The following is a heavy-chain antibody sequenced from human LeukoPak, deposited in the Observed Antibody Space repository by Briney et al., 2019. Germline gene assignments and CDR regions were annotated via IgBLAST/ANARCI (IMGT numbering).Heavy chain of an antibody. CDR1: ISSFSAST. CDR3: ARWGFGKKNWFDP. J-gene: IGHJ5*02. CDR2: ISSSSSYI. D-gene: IGHD3-10*01. Sequence: PGGSLRLSCAASISSFSASTMIWVRQAPGKGLEWVSSISSSSSYIYYADSVKGRFTISRDNAKNSLYLQMNSLRAADTAVYYCARWGFGKKNWFDPWGQGTLVTVSS. V-gene: IGHV3-21*04.